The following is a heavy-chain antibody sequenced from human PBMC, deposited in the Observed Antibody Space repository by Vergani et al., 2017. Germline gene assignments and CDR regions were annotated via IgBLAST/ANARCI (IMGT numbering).Heavy chain of an antibody. CDR2: IYFNGKT. D-gene: IGHD1-1*01. CDR1: GCSVSSGEFY. CDR3: ARVGLDWDEVS. Sequence: QVQLQESGPGLVKPSQTLSLTCTVSGCSVSSGEFYWNWVRQPPGKGLEWTGYIYFNGKTYYNPSLRNRVTTASDTFKNHFSLMLSCVTAAETAIYYCARVGLDWDEVSWGQGALVSVSP. V-gene: IGHV4-30-4*08. J-gene: IGHJ5*02.